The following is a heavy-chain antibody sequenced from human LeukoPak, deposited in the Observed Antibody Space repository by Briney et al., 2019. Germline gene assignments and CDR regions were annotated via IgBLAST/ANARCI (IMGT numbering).Heavy chain of an antibody. CDR3: AKGGGFDWLNYYYMDV. V-gene: IGHV3-53*01. Sequence: GGSLRLSCAASGLTVRNNYMSWVRQSPGKGLEWVSVIYSDGSTYYEDSVKGRFTISRDTSKNTLYLQMSSLRAEDTAVYYCAKGGGFDWLNYYYMDVWGKGTTVIISS. D-gene: IGHD3-9*01. CDR1: GLTVRNNY. J-gene: IGHJ6*03. CDR2: IYSDGST.